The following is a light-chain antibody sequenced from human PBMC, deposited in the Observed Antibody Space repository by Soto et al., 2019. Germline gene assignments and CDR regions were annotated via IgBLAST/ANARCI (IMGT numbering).Light chain of an antibody. Sequence: EIVLTQSPGTLSLSPGERATLSCRASQSVSSSYLAWYQQKPGQAPRLLIYGPSSRATGIPDRFSGSGSGTDFTLTISRLEPEDFAVYYCPQYGSSPLYTFGQGTKLEIK. CDR3: PQYGSSPLYT. V-gene: IGKV3-20*01. CDR1: QSVSSSY. J-gene: IGKJ2*01. CDR2: GPS.